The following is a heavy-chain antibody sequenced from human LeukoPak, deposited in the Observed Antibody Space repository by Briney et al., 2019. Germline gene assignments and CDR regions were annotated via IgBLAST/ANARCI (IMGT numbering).Heavy chain of an antibody. CDR3: AREGYCTSTSCYAGIDY. D-gene: IGHD2-2*01. Sequence: PGGSLRLSCVASGFTFNNYAMSWARQAPGKGLQWVSVISGSGGNTYYPESVKGRFTISRDNSKNTLYLQMNSLRAKDTATYYCAREGYCTSTSCYAGIDYWGQGTLVTVSS. CDR1: GFTFNNYA. CDR2: ISGSGGNT. V-gene: IGHV3-23*01. J-gene: IGHJ4*02.